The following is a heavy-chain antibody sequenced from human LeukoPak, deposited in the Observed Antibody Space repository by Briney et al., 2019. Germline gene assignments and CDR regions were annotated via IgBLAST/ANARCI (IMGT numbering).Heavy chain of an antibody. V-gene: IGHV3-23*01. CDR3: AKIKYGGESYGRVDY. CDR1: VYSLSGYA. Sequence: GGSLRLSCAASVYSLSGYAMSWVRGATGKGLEWGSGISGRGGSTDYADSVTGRLINSRDNPKNTLYLQINSLRAEDTGVYHCAKIKYGGESYGRVDYWGQGTLVTVSS. CDR2: ISGRGGST. D-gene: IGHD3-16*01. J-gene: IGHJ4*02.